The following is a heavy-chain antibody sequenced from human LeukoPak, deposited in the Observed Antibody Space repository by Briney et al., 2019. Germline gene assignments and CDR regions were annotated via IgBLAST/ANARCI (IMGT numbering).Heavy chain of an antibody. Sequence: SETLSLTCAVSGYSISSGYYWGWIRQPPGKGLEWIGSIYHSGSTYYNPSLKSRVTISVDTSKNQFSLKLSSVTAADTAVYYCARVHGTPPDYWGQGTLVTVSS. D-gene: IGHD1-1*01. V-gene: IGHV4-38-2*01. J-gene: IGHJ4*02. CDR2: IYHSGST. CDR3: ARVHGTPPDY. CDR1: GYSISSGYY.